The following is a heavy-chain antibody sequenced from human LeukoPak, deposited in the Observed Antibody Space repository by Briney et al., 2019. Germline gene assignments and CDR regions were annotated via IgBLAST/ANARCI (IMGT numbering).Heavy chain of an antibody. CDR2: IYYSRST. CDR3: ARVNSSGWLTFFDY. V-gene: IGHV4-31*03. Sequence: PSQTLSLTCTVSGGSISSGGYYWSWIRQHPGKGLEWIGYIYYSRSTYYNPSLKSRVTISVDTSKNQFSLKLSSVTAADTAVYYCARVNSSGWLTFFDYWGQGTLVTVSS. D-gene: IGHD6-19*01. J-gene: IGHJ4*02. CDR1: GGSISSGGYY.